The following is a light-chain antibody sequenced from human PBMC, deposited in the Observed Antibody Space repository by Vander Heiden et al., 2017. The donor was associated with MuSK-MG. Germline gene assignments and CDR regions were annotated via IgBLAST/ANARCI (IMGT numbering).Light chain of an antibody. V-gene: IGKV1-39*01. CDR2: AAS. CDR1: QSISSY. J-gene: IGKJ4*01. Sequence: DIQMTQSPSSPSASVGDSVTITCRASQSISSYLNWYQQKPGKAPKLLIYAASSLQSGVPSRFSGSGSGTDFTLTISSLQPEDFATYYCQQSYSTPLTFGGGIKVEIK. CDR3: QQSYSTPLT.